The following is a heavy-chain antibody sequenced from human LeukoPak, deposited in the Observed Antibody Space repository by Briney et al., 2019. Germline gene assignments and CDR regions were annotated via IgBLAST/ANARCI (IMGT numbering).Heavy chain of an antibody. D-gene: IGHD3-22*01. Sequence: SVRVSCKASGGTFSSYAISWVRQAPGQGLEWMGRIIPIFGTANYAQKFQGRVTITTDESTSTAYMELSRLRSEDTAVYYCAWGDKYYYDSSGYIDYWGQGTLVTVSS. CDR2: IIPIFGTA. J-gene: IGHJ4*02. V-gene: IGHV1-69*05. CDR1: GGTFSSYA. CDR3: AWGDKYYYDSSGYIDY.